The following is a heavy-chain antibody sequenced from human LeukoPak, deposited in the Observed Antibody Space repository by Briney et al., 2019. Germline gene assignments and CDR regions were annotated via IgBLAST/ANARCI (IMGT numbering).Heavy chain of an antibody. V-gene: IGHV4-34*01. CDR3: ASSPVDTAMGVDY. Sequence: PSETLSLTCAVCGGSFSGYYWSWIRQPPGKGPEWIGEINHSGSTNYNPSLKSRVTISVDTSKNQFSLKLSSVTAADTAVYYCASSPVDTAMGVDYWGQGTLVTVSS. J-gene: IGHJ4*02. D-gene: IGHD5-18*01. CDR2: INHSGST. CDR1: GGSFSGYY.